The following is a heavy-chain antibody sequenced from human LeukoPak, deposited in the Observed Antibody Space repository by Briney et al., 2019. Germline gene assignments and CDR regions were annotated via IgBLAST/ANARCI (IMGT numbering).Heavy chain of an antibody. CDR1: GFTFSSYA. V-gene: IGHV3-30-3*01. CDR3: ASSAYYFDY. CDR2: ISYDGSSK. Sequence: GGSLRLSCAASGFTFSSYAMHWVRQAPGKGLEWVAVISYDGSSKYYADSVKGRFTISRDNSKNTLYLQMNSLRAEDTAVYYCASSAYYFDYWGQGTLVTVSS. J-gene: IGHJ4*02.